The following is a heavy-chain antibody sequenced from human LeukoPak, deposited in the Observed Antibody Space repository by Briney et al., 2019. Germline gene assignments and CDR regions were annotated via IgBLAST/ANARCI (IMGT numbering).Heavy chain of an antibody. V-gene: IGHV1-8*01. CDR3: ARHSSGWYGY. Sequence: ASVKVSCKASGYTFTSNDINWVRQAPGQGLEWMGWMNPNSGNTGYAQKFQGRVTMTTDTSTSTAYMELRSLRSDDTAVYYCARHSSGWYGYWGQGTLVTVSS. D-gene: IGHD6-19*01. CDR2: MNPNSGNT. J-gene: IGHJ4*02. CDR1: GYTFTSND.